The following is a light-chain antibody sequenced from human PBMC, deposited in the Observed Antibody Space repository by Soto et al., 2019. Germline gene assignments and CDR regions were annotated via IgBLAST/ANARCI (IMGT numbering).Light chain of an antibody. CDR2: GNS. J-gene: IGLJ1*01. Sequence: QSVLTQPPSVSGAPGQKVTISCTGSSSNIGAGYDVNWYHQLPGTAPKLLIHGNSNRPSGVPDRFSGSKSGTSASLAITGLQAEDEADYFCQSYDSSLSGYVFGTGTKVTVL. V-gene: IGLV1-40*01. CDR3: QSYDSSLSGYV. CDR1: SSNIGAGYD.